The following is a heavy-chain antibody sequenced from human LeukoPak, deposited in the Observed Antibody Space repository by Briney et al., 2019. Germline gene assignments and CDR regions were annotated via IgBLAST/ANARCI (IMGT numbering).Heavy chain of an antibody. CDR2: IIPIFGTA. CDR3: ARARGYYDSSGSDAFDI. D-gene: IGHD3-22*01. J-gene: IGHJ3*02. Sequence: SVKVSCKASGGTFSSYAISWVRQAPGQGLEWMGGIIPIFGTANYAQKFQGRVTITADESTSTAYMELSSLRSEDTAVYYCARARGYYDSSGSDAFDIWGQGTMVTVSS. V-gene: IGHV1-69*13. CDR1: GGTFSSYA.